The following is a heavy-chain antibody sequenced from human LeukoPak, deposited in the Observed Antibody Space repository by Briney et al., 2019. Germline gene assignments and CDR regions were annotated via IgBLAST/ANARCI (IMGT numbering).Heavy chain of an antibody. CDR1: GGXISSYY. Sequence: SETLSLTCTVSGGXISSYYCSWIRQPPGKGLEWLGYIYYSGSTNYNPSLKSRVTISVDTSKNQFSLKLSSVTAADTAVYYCARANTYYDILTGPPDFWGQGTLVTVSS. J-gene: IGHJ4*02. CDR2: IYYSGST. D-gene: IGHD3-9*01. V-gene: IGHV4-59*01. CDR3: ARANTYYDILTGPPDF.